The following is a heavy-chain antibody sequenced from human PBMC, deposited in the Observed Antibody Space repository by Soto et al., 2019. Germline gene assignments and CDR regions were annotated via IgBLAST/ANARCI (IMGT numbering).Heavy chain of an antibody. V-gene: IGHV4-39*01. Sequence: QLQLQESGPGLVKPSETLSLTCTVSGGSISSSSYYWGWIRQPPGKGLKWIGSIYYSRSTYYNPSLKSRVTISVDTSKNQISLKLSSVTAADTAVYYCARHIITNYWNYGTLDPWGQGTLVTVSS. J-gene: IGHJ5*02. CDR3: ARHIITNYWNYGTLDP. CDR1: GGSISSSSYY. CDR2: IYYSRST. D-gene: IGHD1-7*01.